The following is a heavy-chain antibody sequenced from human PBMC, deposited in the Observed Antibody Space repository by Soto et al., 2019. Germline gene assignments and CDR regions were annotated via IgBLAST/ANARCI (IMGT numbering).Heavy chain of an antibody. V-gene: IGHV3-74*01. J-gene: IGHJ4*02. CDR2: INGDGSFT. Sequence: PGGSLRLSCAASAFTFMNHWMHWVRQVPGKGPVWVSRINGDGSFTSYADAVKGRFTISRDNAKNTLSLQMNSLRAEDTAVYYCAREIYDDYDSSGFDYWGQGTLVTVSS. CDR1: AFTFMNHW. CDR3: AREIYDDYDSSGFDY. D-gene: IGHD3-22*01.